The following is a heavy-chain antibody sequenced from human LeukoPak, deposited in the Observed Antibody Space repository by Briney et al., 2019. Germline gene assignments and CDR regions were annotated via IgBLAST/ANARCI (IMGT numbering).Heavy chain of an antibody. D-gene: IGHD6-19*01. Sequence: GASVKVSCKASGYTFTSYGISWVRQAPGQGLEWMGWISAYNGNTNYAQKLQGRVTMTTDTSTSTAYMELRSLRSDDTAVYYCARLVEYSSGWKAYYYYMDVWGKGTTVTVSS. J-gene: IGHJ6*03. CDR2: ISAYNGNT. CDR3: ARLVEYSSGWKAYYYYMDV. CDR1: GYTFTSYG. V-gene: IGHV1-18*01.